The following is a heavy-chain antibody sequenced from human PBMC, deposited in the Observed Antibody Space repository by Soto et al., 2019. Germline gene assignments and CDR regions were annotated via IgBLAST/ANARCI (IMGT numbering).Heavy chain of an antibody. J-gene: IGHJ4*02. CDR1: GGSISTGGYY. V-gene: IGHV4-31*03. CDR2: IYYSGST. D-gene: IGHD3-10*01. CDR3: SRLWFGEPVDY. Sequence: SETLSLTCTVSGGSISTGGYYWSWIRQHPGKGLEWIGYIYYSGSTYYNPSLKSRVTISVDTSKNQFSLKLSSVTAADTAVYYCSRLWFGEPVDYWGQGNLVTVSA.